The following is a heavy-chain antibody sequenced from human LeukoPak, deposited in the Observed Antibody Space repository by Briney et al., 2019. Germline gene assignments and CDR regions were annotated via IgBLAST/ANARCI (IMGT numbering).Heavy chain of an antibody. V-gene: IGHV3-73*01. CDR3: TTRLAAADY. CDR1: GFTFSGSA. Sequence: GGSLRLSCAASGFTFSGSAMHWVRQASGKGLEWRGRIRSKAKSYATAYAASVKGRFTISRDDSKNTAYLQMNSLKTEDTAVYYCTTRLAAADYWGQGTLVTVSS. CDR2: IRSKAKSYAT. D-gene: IGHD6-13*01. J-gene: IGHJ4*02.